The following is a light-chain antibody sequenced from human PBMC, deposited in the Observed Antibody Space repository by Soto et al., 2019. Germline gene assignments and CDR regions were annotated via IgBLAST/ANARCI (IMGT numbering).Light chain of an antibody. CDR1: SSDVGLYDY. J-gene: IGLJ1*01. V-gene: IGLV2-14*01. Sequence: QSALTQHASVSGSPGQSITISCTGPSSDVGLYDYVSWYQQHPGKAPQLMIYAVSNRPSGVSNRFSASKSGNTASLFISGLQAEDEADYYCSSYTSDSSYVFGSGTKVTV. CDR2: AVS. CDR3: SSYTSDSSYV.